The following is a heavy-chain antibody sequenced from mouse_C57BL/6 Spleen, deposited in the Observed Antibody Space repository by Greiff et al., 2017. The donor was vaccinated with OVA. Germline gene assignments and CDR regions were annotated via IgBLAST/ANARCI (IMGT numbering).Heavy chain of an antibody. CDR1: GYTFTSYW. J-gene: IGHJ1*03. CDR2: IDPSDSYT. D-gene: IGHD1-1*01. Sequence: QVQLQQSGAELVKPGASVKLSCKASGYTFTSYWMQWVKQRPGQGLEWIGEIDPSDSYTNYNQKFKGKATLTVDTSSSTAYMQLSSLTSEDSAVYYCARSPNYYGSSHWYFDVWGTGTTVTVSS. CDR3: ARSPNYYGSSHWYFDV. V-gene: IGHV1-50*01.